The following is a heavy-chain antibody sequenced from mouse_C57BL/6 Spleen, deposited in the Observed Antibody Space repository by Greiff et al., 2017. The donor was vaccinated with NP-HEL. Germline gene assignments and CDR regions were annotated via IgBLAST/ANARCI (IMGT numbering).Heavy chain of an antibody. V-gene: IGHV1-61*01. CDR1: GYTFTSYW. D-gene: IGHD2-3*01. CDR2: IYPSDSET. J-gene: IGHJ2*01. CDR3: ARSADGYPFDY. Sequence: QVQLQQPGAELVRPGSSVKLSCKASGYTFTSYWMDWVKQRPGQGLEWIGNIYPSDSETHYNQKFKDKATLTVDKSSSTAYMQLSSLTSEDSAVYYCARSADGYPFDYWGQGTTLTVSS.